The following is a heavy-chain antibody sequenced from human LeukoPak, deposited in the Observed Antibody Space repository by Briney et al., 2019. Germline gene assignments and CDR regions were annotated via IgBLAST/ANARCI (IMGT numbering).Heavy chain of an antibody. J-gene: IGHJ3*02. D-gene: IGHD3-10*01. V-gene: IGHV3-64*01. CDR1: GFTVSSNY. CDR3: ARGRLGFVNDAFDI. CDR2: ISSNGGST. Sequence: GGSLRLSCAASGFTVSSNYMSWVRQAPGKGLEYVSAISSNGGSTYYANSVKGRFTISRDNSKNTLYLQMGSLRAEDMAVYYCARGRLGFVNDAFDIWGQGTMVTVSS.